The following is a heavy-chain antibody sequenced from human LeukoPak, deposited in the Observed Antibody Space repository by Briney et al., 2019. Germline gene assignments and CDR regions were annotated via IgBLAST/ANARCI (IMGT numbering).Heavy chain of an antibody. Sequence: SETLSLTCAVSGYSISSGYYWGWIQQPPGKGLEWIGSIYHSGSTYYNPSLKSRVTISVDTSKNQFSLKLSSVTAADTAVYYCARDPYGGYDYWGQGTLVTVSS. V-gene: IGHV4-38-2*02. CDR1: GYSISSGYY. D-gene: IGHD4-23*01. CDR3: ARDPYGGYDY. J-gene: IGHJ4*02. CDR2: IYHSGST.